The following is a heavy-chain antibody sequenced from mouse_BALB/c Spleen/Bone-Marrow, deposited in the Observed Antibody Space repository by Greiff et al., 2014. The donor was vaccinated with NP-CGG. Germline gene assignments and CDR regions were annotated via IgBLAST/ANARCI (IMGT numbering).Heavy chain of an antibody. J-gene: IGHJ4*01. Sequence: VHVKQSGGDLVKPGGSLKLSCAAFGFTFSTYGMSWVRQTPDKRLEWVGTINRGGSYTYYPDSVMGRFTITRDNSENTLYLKITSLKSEDTSMYYCAGRGRYYEKTDMDYWGHGTSVTVSS. CDR1: GFTFSTYG. D-gene: IGHD1-1*01. V-gene: IGHV5-6*01. CDR3: AGRGRYYEKTDMDY. CDR2: INRGGSYT.